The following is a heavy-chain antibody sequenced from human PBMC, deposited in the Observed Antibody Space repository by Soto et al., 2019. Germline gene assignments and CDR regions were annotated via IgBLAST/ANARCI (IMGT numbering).Heavy chain of an antibody. V-gene: IGHV3-23*01. CDR2: ITDTGGDT. Sequence: SCKASGGTFSSYAMSWVRQAPGEGMEWVSTITDTGGDTKYADSARGRFTMSRDNSKKTLYLQMNSLRVEDSALYYCARGSTDSYPGSRIFDFWGRGTMVTVSS. CDR3: ARGSTDSYPGSRIFDF. D-gene: IGHD3-10*01. CDR1: GGTFSSYA. J-gene: IGHJ4*02.